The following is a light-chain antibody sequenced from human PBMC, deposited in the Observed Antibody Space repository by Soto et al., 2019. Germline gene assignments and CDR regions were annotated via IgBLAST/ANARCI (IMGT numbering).Light chain of an antibody. J-gene: IGKJ1*01. CDR1: QSISNH. V-gene: IGKV1-39*01. CDR2: AAS. CDR3: QQSYSSPPT. Sequence: DIQMTQSPSSLSASVEDRVIITCRASQSISNHLNWYQQKPGKAPKLLIFAASSLQSGVPSRCSGSRSGPDFTLTISSLQPEDFATYYCQQSYSSPPTFGQGTKV.